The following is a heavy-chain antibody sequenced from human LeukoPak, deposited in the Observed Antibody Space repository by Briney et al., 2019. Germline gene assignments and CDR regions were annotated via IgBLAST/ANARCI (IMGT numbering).Heavy chain of an antibody. V-gene: IGHV4-61*02. CDR2: IYTSGST. J-gene: IGHJ3*02. D-gene: IGHD3-3*01. Sequence: SQTLSLTCTVSGGSISSGSYYWSWIRQPAGKGLEWIGRIYTSGSTNYNPSLKSRVTISVDTSKNQFSLKLSSVTAADTAVYYCARDSSISPYDFWSGYYVGAFDIWGQRTMVTVSS. CDR1: GGSISSGSYY. CDR3: ARDSSISPYDFWSGYYVGAFDI.